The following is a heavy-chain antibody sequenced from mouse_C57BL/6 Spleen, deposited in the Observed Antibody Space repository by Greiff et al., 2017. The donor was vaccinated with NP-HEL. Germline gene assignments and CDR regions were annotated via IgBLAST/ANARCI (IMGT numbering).Heavy chain of an antibody. D-gene: IGHD3-2*02. CDR3: ARRAQATTFDY. V-gene: IGHV1-50*01. CDR2: IDPSDSYT. J-gene: IGHJ2*01. Sequence: VQLQQPGAELVKPGASVKLSCKASGYTFTSYWMQWVKQRPGQGLEWIGEIDPSDSYTNYNQKFKGKATLTVDTSSSTAYMQLSSLTSEDSAVYYCARRAQATTFDYWGQGTTLTASS. CDR1: GYTFTSYW.